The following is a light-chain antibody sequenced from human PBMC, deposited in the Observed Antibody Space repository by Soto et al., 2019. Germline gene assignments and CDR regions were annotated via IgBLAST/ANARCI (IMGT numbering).Light chain of an antibody. CDR2: EVT. CDR1: SSDVGAYNS. Sequence: QSVLTQPASVSGSPGQSITISCTGTSSDVGAYNSVSWYQQHPGKAPKIMIYEVTNRPSGVSNRFSGSKSGNAASLTISGLQAEDEADYYCSSYIVTKSWVFGGGTKVTVL. V-gene: IGLV2-14*01. CDR3: SSYIVTKSWV. J-gene: IGLJ3*02.